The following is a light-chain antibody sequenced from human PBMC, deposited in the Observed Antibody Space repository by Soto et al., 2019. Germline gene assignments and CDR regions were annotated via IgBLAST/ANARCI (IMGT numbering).Light chain of an antibody. Sequence: EIMMTQSPGTLSVSPGEGATLSCRASQSVNLNLAWYQHKPGQPPRLLLYGASTRATGIPVRFRVSGSGTECTLTIISLQSEHAGVDYSLHYTSWPGGTCGPGTEVEIK. CDR1: QSVNLN. V-gene: IGKV3-15*01. J-gene: IGKJ3*01. CDR2: GAS. CDR3: LHYTSWPGGT.